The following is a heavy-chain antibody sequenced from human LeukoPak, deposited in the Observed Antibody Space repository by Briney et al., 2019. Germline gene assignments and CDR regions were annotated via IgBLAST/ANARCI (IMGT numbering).Heavy chain of an antibody. D-gene: IGHD4-17*01. Sequence: PSETLSLTCTVSGGSISSYYWSWIRQPPGKGLEWIGYIYYSGSTNYNPSLKSRVTISVDTSKNQFSLKLSSVTAADTAVYYCARVANGDSITFFDYWGQGTLVTVSS. V-gene: IGHV4-59*12. CDR3: ARVANGDSITFFDY. CDR2: IYYSGST. J-gene: IGHJ4*02. CDR1: GGSISSYY.